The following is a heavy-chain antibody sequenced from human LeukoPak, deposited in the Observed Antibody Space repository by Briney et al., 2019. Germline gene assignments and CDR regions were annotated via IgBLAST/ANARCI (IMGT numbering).Heavy chain of an antibody. CDR1: GGTFSSYA. V-gene: IGHV1-69*01. CDR3: ARDKVSDAAMVQYYYYYMDV. Sequence: SVKVSCKASGGTFSSYAISWVRQAPGQGLEWMRGIIPIFGTANYAQKFQGRVTITADESTSTAYMELSSLRYEDTAVYYCARDKVSDAAMVQYYYYYMDVWGKGTTVTVSS. D-gene: IGHD5-18*01. J-gene: IGHJ6*03. CDR2: IIPIFGTA.